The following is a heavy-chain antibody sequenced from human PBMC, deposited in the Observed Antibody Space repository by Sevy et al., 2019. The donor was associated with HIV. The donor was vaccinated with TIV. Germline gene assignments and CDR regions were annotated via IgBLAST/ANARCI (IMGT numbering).Heavy chain of an antibody. Sequence: ASVKFSCKASGYTFTSYGISWVRQAPGQGLEWMGWISAYNGNTNYAQKLQGRVTMTTDTSTSTAYMELRSLRSDDTAVYYCARDHQSITMVQGVIITTGGYWGQGTLVTVSS. CDR1: GYTFTSYG. CDR3: ARDHQSITMVQGVIITTGGY. J-gene: IGHJ4*02. CDR2: ISAYNGNT. V-gene: IGHV1-18*01. D-gene: IGHD3-10*01.